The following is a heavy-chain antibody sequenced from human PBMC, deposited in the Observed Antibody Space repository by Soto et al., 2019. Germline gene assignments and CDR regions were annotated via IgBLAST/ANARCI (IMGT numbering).Heavy chain of an antibody. D-gene: IGHD7-27*01. Sequence: GGSLRLSCAASGFTFSDYYMSWIRQAPGKGLEWVSYISSSGSTIYYADSVKGRFTISRDNAKNSLYLQMNSLRAEDTAVYYCARGKLTGAQSDAFDIWGQGTMVTVSS. CDR2: ISSSGSTI. V-gene: IGHV3-11*01. CDR1: GFTFSDYY. CDR3: ARGKLTGAQSDAFDI. J-gene: IGHJ3*02.